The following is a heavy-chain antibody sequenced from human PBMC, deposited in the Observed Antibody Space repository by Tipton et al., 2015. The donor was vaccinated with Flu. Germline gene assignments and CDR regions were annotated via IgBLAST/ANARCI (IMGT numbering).Heavy chain of an antibody. CDR3: ARDHPNWSPDYYYYGRDV. CDR1: GYTFTSYG. Sequence: QLVQSGAEVKKPGASVKVSCKASGYTFTSYGISWVRQAPGQGLEWMGWISAYNGNTNYAQKLQGRVTMTTDTSTSTAYMELRSLRSDDTAVYYCARDHPNWSPDYYYYGRDVWGQGTTVPVPS. V-gene: IGHV1-18*01. D-gene: IGHD1-1*01. CDR2: ISAYNGNT. J-gene: IGHJ6*02.